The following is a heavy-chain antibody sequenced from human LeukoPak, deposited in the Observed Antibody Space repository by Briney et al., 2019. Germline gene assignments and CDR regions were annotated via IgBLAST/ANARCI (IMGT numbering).Heavy chain of an antibody. CDR1: GYTFTSYG. J-gene: IGHJ4*02. V-gene: IGHV1-18*01. D-gene: IGHD3-22*01. CDR3: ARSREAYYYDSSGYYELDY. CDR2: ISAYNGNT. Sequence: GASVKVSCKASGYTFTSYGISWVRQAPGQGLEWMGWISAYNGNTNYAQKLQGRVTMTTDTSMSKAYMELRSLRSDDTAVYYCARSREAYYYDSSGYYELDYWGQGTLVTVSS.